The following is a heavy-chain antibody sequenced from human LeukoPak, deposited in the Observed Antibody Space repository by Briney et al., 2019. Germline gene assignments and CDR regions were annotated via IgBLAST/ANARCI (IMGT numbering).Heavy chain of an antibody. Sequence: PSETLSLTCTVSGGSISSSSYYWGWIRQPPGKGLEWIGNTYYGGDTYYNPSLKSRVTISVDTSKNQFSLKLSSVTAADTAVYYCARGAYYYDSSGYYYVKDWGQGTLVTVSS. J-gene: IGHJ4*02. V-gene: IGHV4-39*07. D-gene: IGHD3-22*01. CDR1: GGSISSSSYY. CDR2: TYYGGDT. CDR3: ARGAYYYDSSGYYYVKD.